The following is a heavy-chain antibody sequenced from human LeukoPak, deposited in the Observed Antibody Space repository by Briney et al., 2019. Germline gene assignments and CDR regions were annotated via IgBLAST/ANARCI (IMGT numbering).Heavy chain of an antibody. CDR1: GGSFSGYY. CDR3: ARGGGSGLAY. Sequence: PSETLSLTRAVYGGSFSGYYWSWIRQPPGKGLEWIGEINHSGSTNYNPSLKSRVTISVDTSKNQFSLKLSSVTAADTAVYYCARGGGSGLAYWGQGTLVAVSS. D-gene: IGHD3-10*01. CDR2: INHSGST. J-gene: IGHJ4*02. V-gene: IGHV4-34*01.